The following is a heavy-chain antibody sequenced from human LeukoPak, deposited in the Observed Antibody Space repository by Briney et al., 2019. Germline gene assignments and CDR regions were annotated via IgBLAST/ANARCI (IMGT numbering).Heavy chain of an antibody. D-gene: IGHD3-10*01. CDR2: ISSSGSTI. CDR3: ARERDNYGYVVDY. V-gene: IGHV3-11*04. Sequence: GGSLRLSCAASGVTFRDYYMSWIRQAPGKGLEWVSYISSSGSTIYYADSVKGRFTISRDNAKNSLYLQMNSLRAEDTAVYYCARERDNYGYVVDYWGQGTLVTVSS. J-gene: IGHJ4*02. CDR1: GVTFRDYY.